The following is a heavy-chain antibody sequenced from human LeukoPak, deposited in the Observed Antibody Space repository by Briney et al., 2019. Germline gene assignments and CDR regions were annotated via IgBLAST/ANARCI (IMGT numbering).Heavy chain of an antibody. CDR3: ARSDATGTLVSY. CDR2: IYYSGTT. J-gene: IGHJ4*02. Sequence: SQNLSLTCTVSGGSISSGGYYWSWIRQHPGKGLKWIGYIYYSGTTYYNPSLKSRVTISVDTSKNQFSLKLISVTAADTAVYYCARSDATGTLVSYWGQGTLVIVSS. CDR1: GGSISSGGYY. V-gene: IGHV4-31*03. D-gene: IGHD6-13*01.